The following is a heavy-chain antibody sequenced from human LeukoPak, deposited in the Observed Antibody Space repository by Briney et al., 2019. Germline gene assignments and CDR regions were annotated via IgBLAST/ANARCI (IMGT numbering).Heavy chain of an antibody. CDR1: GFTFSDYY. Sequence: GGSLRLSWAASGFTFSDYYVSWIRQAPGKGLEWVSYISSSGSTIYYADSVKGRFTISRDNAKNSLYLQMNSLRAEDTAVYYCARPTWGYSYGPPRYMDVWGKGTTVTVSS. V-gene: IGHV3-11*01. D-gene: IGHD5-18*01. CDR3: ARPTWGYSYGPPRYMDV. J-gene: IGHJ6*03. CDR2: ISSSGSTI.